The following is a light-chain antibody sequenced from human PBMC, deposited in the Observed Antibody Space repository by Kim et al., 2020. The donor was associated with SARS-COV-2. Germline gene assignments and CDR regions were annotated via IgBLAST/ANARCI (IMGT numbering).Light chain of an antibody. V-gene: IGKV1-9*01. J-gene: IGKJ1*01. CDR1: QGIRSY. Sequence: ASVGDRVSIACRASQGIRSYLAWYQQKPGKAPKLLIDAASTLQSGVPSRFSGSGSGTDFTLTISSLQPEDLGTYYCQQLNNYPWTFGQGTKVDIK. CDR2: AAS. CDR3: QQLNNYPWT.